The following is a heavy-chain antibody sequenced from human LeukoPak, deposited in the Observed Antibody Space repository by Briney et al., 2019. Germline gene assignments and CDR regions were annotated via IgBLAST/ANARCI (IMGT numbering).Heavy chain of an antibody. CDR2: IRGSGGTT. V-gene: IGHV3-23*01. D-gene: IGHD3-10*01. Sequence: GGALRVSCAASGFTFSSYAMRGVRQAPGKGVEWVSAIRGSGGTTYYADSVKGGFTISRDSSKNTLYLQMNRLRDEDTAIYYCAKRHHYDSGSFDYWGQGTLVTVSS. CDR1: GFTFSSYA. J-gene: IGHJ4*02. CDR3: AKRHHYDSGSFDY.